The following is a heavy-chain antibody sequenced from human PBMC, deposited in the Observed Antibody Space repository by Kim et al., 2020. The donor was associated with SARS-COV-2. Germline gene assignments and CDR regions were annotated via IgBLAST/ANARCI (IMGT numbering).Heavy chain of an antibody. V-gene: IGHV3-9*01. J-gene: IGHJ3*02. CDR1: GFTFDDYA. CDR2: ISWNSGSI. CDR3: AKARSLLDAFDI. D-gene: IGHD1-26*01. Sequence: GGSLRLSCAASGFTFDDYAMHWVRQAPGKGLEWVSGISWNSGSIGYADSVKGRFTISRDNAKNSLYLQMNSLRAEDTALYYCAKARSLLDAFDIWGQGT.